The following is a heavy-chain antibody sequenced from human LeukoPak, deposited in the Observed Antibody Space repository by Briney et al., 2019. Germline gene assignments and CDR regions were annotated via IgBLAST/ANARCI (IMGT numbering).Heavy chain of an antibody. CDR1: GYTFTSYG. J-gene: IGHJ4*02. D-gene: IGHD4-11*01. Sequence: SSVTVSCKASGYTFTSYGISWVRQAPGQGLEWMGWISAYNVNTNDAQKLQGRVTMTTDTSTTTAYMELRSLRPDDTAVYYCARVPVSGPGVRFDYWGQGTLVTVSS. CDR3: ARVPVSGPGVRFDY. V-gene: IGHV1-18*01. CDR2: ISAYNVNT.